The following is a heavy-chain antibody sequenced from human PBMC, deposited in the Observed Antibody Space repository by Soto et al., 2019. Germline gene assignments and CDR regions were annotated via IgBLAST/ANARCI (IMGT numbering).Heavy chain of an antibody. J-gene: IGHJ4*02. CDR1: GYSYACHW. Sequence: PAESLKTSCKGSGYSYACHWITWVRQRPGKGHEWTGRMAASEFQTYYSPSFRGHVTISATKSITTVFLQWSSLRGSDTAMYYCARQIYDSDTGPNFQYYFDSWGQGAPVTVS. CDR2: MAASEFQT. CDR3: ARQIYDSDTGPNFQYYFDS. D-gene: IGHD3-22*01. V-gene: IGHV5-10-1*01.